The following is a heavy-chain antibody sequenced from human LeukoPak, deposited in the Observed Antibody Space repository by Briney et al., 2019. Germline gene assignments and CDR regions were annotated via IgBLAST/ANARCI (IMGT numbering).Heavy chain of an antibody. Sequence: ASVKVSCKASGYTFTGYYMHWVRQAPGQGLEWMGWINPNSGGTNYAQKFQGRVTMTRDTSISTAYMELSRLRSDDTAVYYCARVGEQWRVRRDFQHWGQGTLVTVSS. J-gene: IGHJ1*01. D-gene: IGHD6-19*01. CDR1: GYTFTGYY. CDR3: ARVGEQWRVRRDFQH. V-gene: IGHV1-2*02. CDR2: INPNSGGT.